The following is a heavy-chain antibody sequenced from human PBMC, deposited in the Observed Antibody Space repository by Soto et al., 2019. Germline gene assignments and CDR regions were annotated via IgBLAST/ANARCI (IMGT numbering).Heavy chain of an antibody. D-gene: IGHD3-22*01. V-gene: IGHV1-18*04. J-gene: IGHJ3*02. CDR2: ISAYNGNT. Sequence: ASVKVSCKASGYTFTSYDIIWVRQATGQGLEWMGWISAYNGNTNYAQKLQGRVTMTTDTSTSTAYMELRSLRSDDTAVYYCARDRMIVVVITDAFDIWGQGTMVTVSS. CDR1: GYTFTSYD. CDR3: ARDRMIVVVITDAFDI.